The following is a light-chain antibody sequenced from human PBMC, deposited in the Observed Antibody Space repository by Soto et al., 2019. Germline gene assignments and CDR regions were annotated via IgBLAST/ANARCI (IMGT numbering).Light chain of an antibody. CDR3: QLRTYWSPYT. CDR1: QSVSSY. CDR2: DAS. V-gene: IGKV3-11*01. Sequence: EIVLTQSPATLSLSPGERATLSCRASQSVSSYLAWYQQKPGQAPRLLIYDASNRDTGIPAMLSGSGSGTDFTLTISSLETEHFAFYYWQLRTYWSPYTFGQGTKLEIK. J-gene: IGKJ2*01.